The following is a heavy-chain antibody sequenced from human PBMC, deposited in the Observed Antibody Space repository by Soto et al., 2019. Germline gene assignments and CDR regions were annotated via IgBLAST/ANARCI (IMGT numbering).Heavy chain of an antibody. V-gene: IGHV3-23*01. D-gene: IGHD6-13*01. CDR1: GFTFSSYA. CDR3: AKPPGGSSSWYGGVDY. J-gene: IGHJ4*02. CDR2: ISGSGGST. Sequence: EVQLLESGGGLVQPGGSLRLSCAASGFTFSSYAMSWVRQAPGKGLERVSAISGSGGSTYYADSVKGRFTISRDTSKNTLYLQMNSLRAEDTAVYYCAKPPGGSSSWYGGVDYWGQGTLVTVSS.